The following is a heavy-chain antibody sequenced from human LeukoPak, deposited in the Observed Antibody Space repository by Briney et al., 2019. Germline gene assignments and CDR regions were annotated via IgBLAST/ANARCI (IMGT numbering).Heavy chain of an antibody. CDR3: ARSRRVGNGEYPDY. CDR1: GYTFTGYY. J-gene: IGHJ4*02. Sequence: ASVKVSCKASGYTFTGYYMHWVRKTPGQGLEWMGWINPNTGDTNYGRKFQGRVTMTRDTSINTAYIELRSLRSDDTAVYYSARSRRVGNGEYPDYWGQGTLVTVSS. D-gene: IGHD3-10*01. CDR2: INPNTGDT. V-gene: IGHV1-2*02.